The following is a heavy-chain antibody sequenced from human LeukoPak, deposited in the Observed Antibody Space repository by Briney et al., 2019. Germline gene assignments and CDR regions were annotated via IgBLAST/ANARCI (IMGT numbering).Heavy chain of an antibody. CDR1: GGSISSYY. D-gene: IGHD4-17*01. V-gene: IGHV4-4*07. J-gene: IGHJ3*02. Sequence: SETLSLTCTVSGGSISSYYWSWIRQPAGKGLEWTGRIYTSGSTNYNPSLKSRVTMSVDTSKNQFSLKLSSVTAADTDVYYCARDVLSTGHAFDIWGQGTMVTVSS. CDR2: IYTSGST. CDR3: ARDVLSTGHAFDI.